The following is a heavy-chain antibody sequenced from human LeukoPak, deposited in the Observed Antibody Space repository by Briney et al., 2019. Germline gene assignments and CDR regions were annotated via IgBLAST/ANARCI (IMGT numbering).Heavy chain of an antibody. J-gene: IGHJ5*02. CDR1: GGSISSYY. Sequence: SETLSLTCTVSGGSISSYYWSWIRQPAGKGLEWIGRIYTSGSTNYNPSLKGRVTMSVDTSKNQFSLKLSSVTAADTAVYYCARDPRALFWFDPWGQGTLVTVSS. V-gene: IGHV4-4*07. D-gene: IGHD3-10*01. CDR3: ARDPRALFWFDP. CDR2: IYTSGST.